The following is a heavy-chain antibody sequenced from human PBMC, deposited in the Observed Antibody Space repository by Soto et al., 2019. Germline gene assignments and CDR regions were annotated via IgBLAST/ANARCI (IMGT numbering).Heavy chain of an antibody. Sequence: GGSLRLSCAASGFTFSSYWMHWVRQAPGKGLVWVSSISSSSSYIYYADSVKGRFTISRDNAKNSLYLQMNSLRAEDTAVYYCARDEAQYSSSSRYFQHWGQGTLVTVSS. CDR2: ISSSSSYI. CDR1: GFTFSSYW. V-gene: IGHV3-21*01. D-gene: IGHD6-6*01. J-gene: IGHJ1*01. CDR3: ARDEAQYSSSSRYFQH.